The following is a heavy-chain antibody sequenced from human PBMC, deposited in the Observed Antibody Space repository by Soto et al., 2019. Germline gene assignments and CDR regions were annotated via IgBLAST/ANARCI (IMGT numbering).Heavy chain of an antibody. CDR3: ARHYGDYYYYGMDV. Sequence: SETLSLTCTVSGGSISSYYWSWIRQPPGKGLEWIGYIYYSGSTNYNPSLKSRVTISVDTSKNQFSLKLSSVTAADTAVYYCARHYGDYYYYGMDVWGQGTTVTVSS. CDR2: IYYSGST. J-gene: IGHJ6*02. CDR1: GGSISSYY. D-gene: IGHD4-17*01. V-gene: IGHV4-59*01.